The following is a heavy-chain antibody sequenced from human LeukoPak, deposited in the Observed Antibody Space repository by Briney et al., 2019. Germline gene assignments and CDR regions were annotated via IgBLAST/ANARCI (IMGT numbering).Heavy chain of an antibody. J-gene: IGHJ4*02. V-gene: IGHV3-21*06. Sequence: AGGSLRLSCAASGFSFSTYSMNWVRQAPGKGLEWVSTIGSSSTYTFYAASVKGRFTISRDNAKNSLFLQMNSLTAEDTAVYYCTRDPSDYWGQGTLVTVSS. CDR2: IGSSSTYT. CDR3: TRDPSDY. CDR1: GFSFSTYS.